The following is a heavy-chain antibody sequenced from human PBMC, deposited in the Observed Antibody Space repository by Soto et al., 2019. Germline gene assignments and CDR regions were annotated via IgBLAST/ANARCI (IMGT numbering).Heavy chain of an antibody. J-gene: IGHJ5*02. CDR2: IIPIFGTA. CDR1: GGTFSSYA. CDR3: ARVVRFLEWAPASPLDP. V-gene: IGHV1-69*06. Sequence: QVQLVQSGAEVKKPGSSVKVSCKASGGTFSSYAISWVRQAPGQGLEWMGGIIPIFGTANYAQKFQGRVTITADKSTSTAYMELSSLRSEDTAVYYCARVVRFLEWAPASPLDPWGQGTLVTVSS. D-gene: IGHD3-3*01.